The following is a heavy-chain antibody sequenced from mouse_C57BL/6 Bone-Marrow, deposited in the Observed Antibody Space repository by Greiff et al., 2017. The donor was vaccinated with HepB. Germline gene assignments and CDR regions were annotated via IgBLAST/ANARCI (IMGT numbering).Heavy chain of an antibody. D-gene: IGHD1-1*01. CDR3: ARGTTVVASGYFDY. J-gene: IGHJ2*01. Sequence: EVQRVESGGGLVKPGGSLKLSCAASGFTFSDYGMHWVRQAPEKGLEWVAYISSGSSTIYYADTVKGRFTISRDNAKNTLFLQMTSLRSEDTAMYYCARGTTVVASGYFDYWGQGTTLTVSS. CDR2: ISSGSSTI. V-gene: IGHV5-17*01. CDR1: GFTFSDYG.